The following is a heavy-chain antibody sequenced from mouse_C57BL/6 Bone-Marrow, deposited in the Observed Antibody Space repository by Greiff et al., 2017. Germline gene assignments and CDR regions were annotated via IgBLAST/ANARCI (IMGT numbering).Heavy chain of an antibody. CDR3: ARSCDYGRGAMDY. CDR1: GYSFTSYY. J-gene: IGHJ4*01. Sequence: VQLKESGPELVKPGASVKISCKASGYSFTSYYIHWVKQRPGQGLEWIGWIYPGSGNTKYNEKFKGKATLTADTSSSTAYMQLSSLTSEDSAVYYCARSCDYGRGAMDYWGQGTSVTVSS. V-gene: IGHV1-66*01. D-gene: IGHD2-4*01. CDR2: IYPGSGNT.